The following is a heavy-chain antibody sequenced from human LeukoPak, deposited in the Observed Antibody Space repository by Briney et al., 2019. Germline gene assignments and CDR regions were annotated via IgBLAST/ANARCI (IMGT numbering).Heavy chain of an antibody. CDR3: VRDLGGRSGH. CDR2: INEDGSTT. D-gene: IGHD1-26*01. CDR1: GFTFGGIW. Sequence: GGPLGFPCEASGFTFGGIWRHWVGQGQGKGWVWVSRINEDGSTTNYADSVKGRSTIFRDNAKNTLYLQMNSLRAEDTAVYYCVRDLGGRSGHWGQGTLVTVSS. V-gene: IGHV3-74*01. J-gene: IGHJ4*02.